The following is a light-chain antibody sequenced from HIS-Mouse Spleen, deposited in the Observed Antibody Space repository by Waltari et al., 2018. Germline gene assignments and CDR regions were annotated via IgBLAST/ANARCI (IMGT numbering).Light chain of an antibody. CDR2: KAS. CDR1: QSISSW. Sequence: DIQMTQSPSTLSASVGDRVTITCRASQSISSWLAWYQQKPGKAPKLLISKASSLESGVPSRFSGSGSGTEFTLTISSLQPYDFATYYCQQYNSSWTCGQGTKVEIK. V-gene: IGKV1-5*03. J-gene: IGKJ1*01. CDR3: QQYNSSWT.